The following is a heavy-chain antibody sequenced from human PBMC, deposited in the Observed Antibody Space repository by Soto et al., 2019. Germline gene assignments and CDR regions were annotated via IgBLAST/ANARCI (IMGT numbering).Heavy chain of an antibody. CDR2: IRSKAYGGTT. V-gene: IGHV3-49*03. CDR3: TSEVVVVVAADYYFDY. J-gene: IGHJ4*02. D-gene: IGHD2-15*01. CDR1: GFTFGDYA. Sequence: GGSLRLSCTASGFTFGDYAMSWFRQAPGKGLEWVGFIRSKAYGGTTEYAASVKGRFTISRDDSKSIAYLQMNSLKTEDTAVYYCTSEVVVVVAADYYFDYWGQGTLVTVSS.